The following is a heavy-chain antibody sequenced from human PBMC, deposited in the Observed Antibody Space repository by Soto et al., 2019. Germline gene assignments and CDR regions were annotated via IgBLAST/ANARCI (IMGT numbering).Heavy chain of an antibody. J-gene: IGHJ3*02. CDR3: AKAGVGHYYDSSGQWASDI. V-gene: IGHV3-30*18. CDR1: GFTFSSYG. Sequence: GGSLRLSCAASGFTFSSYGMHWVRQAPGKGLEWVAVISYDGSNKYYADSVKGRFTISRDNSKNTLYLQMNSLRAEDTAVYYCAKAGVGHYYDSSGQWASDIWGQGTMVTVSS. D-gene: IGHD3-22*01. CDR2: ISYDGSNK.